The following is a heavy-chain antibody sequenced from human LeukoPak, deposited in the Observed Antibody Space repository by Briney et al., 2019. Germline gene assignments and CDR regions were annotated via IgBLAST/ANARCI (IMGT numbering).Heavy chain of an antibody. Sequence: GGSLRLSCAASGFTFSSYAMHWVRQAPGKGLEWVAIISYDGSNKYYADSVKGRFTISRDNSKNTLYLQMNSLRAEDTAVYYCARNLSGSLDYWGQGTLVTVSS. D-gene: IGHD1-26*01. CDR3: ARNLSGSLDY. V-gene: IGHV3-30-3*01. J-gene: IGHJ4*02. CDR1: GFTFSSYA. CDR2: ISYDGSNK.